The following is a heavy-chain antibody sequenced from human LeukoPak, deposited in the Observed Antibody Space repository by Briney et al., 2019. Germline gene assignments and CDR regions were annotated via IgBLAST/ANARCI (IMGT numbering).Heavy chain of an antibody. V-gene: IGHV4-59*01. Sequence: SETLSLTCTVSGGSISSYYWSWIRQPQGKGLEWIGYIYYSGSTNYNPSLKSRVTISVDTSKNQFSLKLSSVTAADTAVYYCAGRDGYNSRRPFDYWGQGTLVTVSS. CDR2: IYYSGST. CDR1: GGSISSYY. CDR3: AGRDGYNSRRPFDY. D-gene: IGHD5-24*01. J-gene: IGHJ4*02.